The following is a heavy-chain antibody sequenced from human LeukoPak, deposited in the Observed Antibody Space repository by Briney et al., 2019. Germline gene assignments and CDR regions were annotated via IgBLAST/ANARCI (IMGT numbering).Heavy chain of an antibody. CDR2: INTNTGNP. Sequence: WASVKVSCKASGYTFTSYAMNWVRQAPGQGLEWMGWINTNTGNPTYAQGFTGRFVFSLDTSVSTAYLQISSLKAEDTAVYYCASEDPYSSSTGGFDYWGQGTLVTVSS. D-gene: IGHD6-13*01. CDR1: GYTFTSYA. J-gene: IGHJ4*02. CDR3: ASEDPYSSSTGGFDY. V-gene: IGHV7-4-1*02.